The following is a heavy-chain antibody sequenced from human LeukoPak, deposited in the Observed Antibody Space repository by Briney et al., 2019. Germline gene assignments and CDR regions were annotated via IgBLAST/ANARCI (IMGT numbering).Heavy chain of an antibody. D-gene: IGHD3-22*01. CDR3: ARAYDSSGYPWGLEVDY. CDR1: GGSISSGDYY. Sequence: SQTLSLTCTVSGGSISSGDYYWSWIRQPPGKGLEWIGYIYYSGSTYYNPSLKSRVTISVDTSKNQFSLKLSSVTAADTAVYYCARAYDSSGYPWGLEVDYWGQGTLVTVSS. V-gene: IGHV4-30-4*01. CDR2: IYYSGST. J-gene: IGHJ4*02.